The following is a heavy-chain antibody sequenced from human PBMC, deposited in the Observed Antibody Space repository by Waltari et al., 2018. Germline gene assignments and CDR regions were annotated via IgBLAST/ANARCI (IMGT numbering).Heavy chain of an antibody. CDR1: GFTFSSYS. V-gene: IGHV3-21*01. CDR3: ARENHKTGXGAFDI. D-gene: IGHD1-1*01. J-gene: IGHJ3*02. Sequence: EVQLVESGGGLVKPGGSLRLSCAXSGFTFSSYSMNWVRQAPGKGLEWVSSISSSSSYIYYADSVKGRFTISRDNAKNSLYLQMNSLRAEDTAVYYCARENHKTGXGAFDIWGQGTMVTVSS. CDR2: ISSSSSYI.